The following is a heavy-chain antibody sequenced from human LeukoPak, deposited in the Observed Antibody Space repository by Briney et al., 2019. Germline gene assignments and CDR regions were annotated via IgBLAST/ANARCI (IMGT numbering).Heavy chain of an antibody. D-gene: IGHD5-12*01. CDR2: ISGSGGST. CDR3: ARATDHPESFHH. Sequence: RGSLRLSCAASGFTFNNYAMSWVRQAPGKGLEWVSAISGSGGSTYYADSVKGRFTISRDISKNTLYLQMNSLRAEDTAVYYCARATDHPESFHHWGQATLVTVSS. J-gene: IGHJ1*01. V-gene: IGHV3-23*01. CDR1: GFTFNNYA.